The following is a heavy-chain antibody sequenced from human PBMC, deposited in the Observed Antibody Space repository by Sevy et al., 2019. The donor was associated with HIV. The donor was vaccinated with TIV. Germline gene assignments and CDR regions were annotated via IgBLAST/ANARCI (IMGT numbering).Heavy chain of an antibody. J-gene: IGHJ4*02. D-gene: IGHD3-10*01. CDR3: ARVKRYYGSGSNLHYFDN. V-gene: IGHV6-1*01. CDR2: TYCRSKWYN. CDR1: GDSVSSNSAA. Sequence: QSQTLSLTCAISGDSVSSNSAAWNWIRQSPSRGLEWLGRTYCRSKWYNDYAVSVKSRITINPDTSKNQFSLQLNSVTPEDTAVYYCARVKRYYGSGSNLHYFDNWGQGTLVTVSS.